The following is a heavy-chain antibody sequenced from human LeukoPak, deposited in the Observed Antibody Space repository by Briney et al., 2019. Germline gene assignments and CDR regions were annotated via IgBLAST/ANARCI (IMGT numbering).Heavy chain of an antibody. CDR3: ARDVSYYGMDV. CDR2: IFYSGST. CDR1: GGSISTYY. J-gene: IGHJ6*02. Sequence: PSETLSLTCTVSGGSISTYYWSWIRQPPGKGLEWIGYIFYSGSTNYNPSLKSRVTISVDTSKNQFSLKLSSATAADTAVYYCARDVSYYGMDVWGQGTTVTVSS. V-gene: IGHV4-59*01.